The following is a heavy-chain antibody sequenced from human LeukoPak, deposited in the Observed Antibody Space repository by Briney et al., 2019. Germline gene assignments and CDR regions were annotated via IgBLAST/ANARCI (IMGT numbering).Heavy chain of an antibody. CDR1: GFTFSSYW. CDR2: IKQDGSEK. V-gene: IGHV3-7*03. J-gene: IGHJ4*02. CDR3: ARTDYGEPPYYFDY. Sequence: PGGSLRLSCAASGFTFSSYWMSWVRQAPGKGLEWVANIKQDGSEKYYVDSVKGRFTISRDNAKNSLYLQMNSLRAEDTAVYYCARTDYGEPPYYFDYWGQGTLVTVSS. D-gene: IGHD4-17*01.